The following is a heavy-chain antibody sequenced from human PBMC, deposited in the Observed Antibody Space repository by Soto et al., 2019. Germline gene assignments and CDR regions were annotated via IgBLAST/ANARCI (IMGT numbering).Heavy chain of an antibody. D-gene: IGHD6-19*01. CDR2: INQDRSEK. V-gene: IGHV3-7*01. CDR3: ARDRKGGAVAGTRVDAFDI. Sequence: GGSLRLSCAASGFTFSSYWMSWLRQAPGKGLEWVANINQDRSEKYYVDSVKGRFTISRDNAKNSLYLQMNSLRAEDTAVYYCARDRKGGAVAGTRVDAFDIWGQGTMVTVSS. CDR1: GFTFSSYW. J-gene: IGHJ3*02.